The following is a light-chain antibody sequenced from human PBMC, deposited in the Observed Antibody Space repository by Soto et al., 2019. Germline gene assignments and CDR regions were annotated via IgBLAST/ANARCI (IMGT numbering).Light chain of an antibody. Sequence: QSVLTQPPSVSGAPGQRDTISCTGSSSNIGAGYDVHWYQQLPGTAPKLLIYGNSNRPSGVPDRFSGSKSGTSASLAITGLQAEDEADYYCQSYDSSLSGYVVFGGGTQLNVL. CDR2: GNS. V-gene: IGLV1-40*01. CDR3: QSYDSSLSGYVV. J-gene: IGLJ2*01. CDR1: SSNIGAGYD.